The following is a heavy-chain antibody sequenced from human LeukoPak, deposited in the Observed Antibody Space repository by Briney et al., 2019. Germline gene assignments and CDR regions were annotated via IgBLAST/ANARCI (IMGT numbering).Heavy chain of an antibody. V-gene: IGHV4-34*01. CDR2: INHSGST. Sequence: PSETLSLTCAVYGGSLSGYYWSWIRQPPGKGLEWIGEINHSGSTNYNPSLKSRVTISVDTSKNQFSLKLSSVTAADTAVYYCARLSGNPSQAGAFDIWGQGTMVTVSS. J-gene: IGHJ3*02. CDR3: ARLSGNPSQAGAFDI. CDR1: GGSLSGYY. D-gene: IGHD1-26*01.